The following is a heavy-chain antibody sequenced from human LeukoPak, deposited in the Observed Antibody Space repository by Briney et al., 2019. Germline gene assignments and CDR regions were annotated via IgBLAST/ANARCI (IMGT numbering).Heavy chain of an antibody. D-gene: IGHD3-3*01. CDR1: GFTFSSYS. J-gene: IGHJ4*02. CDR3: AKVAPTIFGVVIGGLDY. Sequence: GGSLRLSCAASGFTFSSYSMNWVRQAPGKGLEWVSYISSSSSTKYYADSVKGRFTISRDNSKNTLYLQMNSLRAEDTAVYYCAKVAPTIFGVVIGGLDYWGQGTLVTVSS. V-gene: IGHV3-48*01. CDR2: ISSSSSTK.